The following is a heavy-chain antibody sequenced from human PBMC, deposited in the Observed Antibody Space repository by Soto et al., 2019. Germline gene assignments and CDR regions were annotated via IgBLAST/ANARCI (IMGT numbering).Heavy chain of an antibody. CDR2: IYYTGST. V-gene: IGHV4-59*08. CDR1: GGSISNNY. J-gene: IGHJ4*02. CDR3: ARLGEFYDFSYYTSPLDY. Sequence: PSETLSLTCPVSGGSISNNYWTWIRQTPGKGLEWIGYIYYTGSTSYNSSFKSRVTISLDTPKNLFSLSLTSVTAADTAVYFCARLGEFYDFSYYTSPLDYWGQGTLVTVSS. D-gene: IGHD3-10*01.